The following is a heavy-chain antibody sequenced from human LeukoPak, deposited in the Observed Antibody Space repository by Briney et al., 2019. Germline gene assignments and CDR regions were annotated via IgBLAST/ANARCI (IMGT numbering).Heavy chain of an antibody. CDR3: GKAQTACGGDCYSNFDY. CDR1: GFNFGTFSTYA. CDR2: ISGGGGNT. V-gene: IGHV3-23*01. D-gene: IGHD2-21*02. J-gene: IGHJ4*02. Sequence: GGSLRLSCAASGFNFGTFSTYAMSWVRQAPGKGLEWVSAISGGGGNTYYADSVKGRFTISRDNSKSTLYLQVNSLRVEDTAVFYCGKAQTACGGDCYSNFDYWGQGTLVTVSS.